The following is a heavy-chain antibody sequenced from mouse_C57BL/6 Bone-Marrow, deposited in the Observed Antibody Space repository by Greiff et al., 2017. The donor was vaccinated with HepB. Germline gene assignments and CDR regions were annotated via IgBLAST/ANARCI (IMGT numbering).Heavy chain of an antibody. CDR3: ARGGWLLRLYAMDY. V-gene: IGHV1-39*01. D-gene: IGHD2-3*01. J-gene: IGHJ4*01. CDR2: INPNYGTT. Sequence: VQLQQSGPELVKPGASVKISCKASGYSFTDYNMNWVKQSNGKSLEWIGVINPNYGTTSYNQKFKGKATLTVDHSSSTAYMQLNSLTSEDSAVYYCARGGWLLRLYAMDYWGQGASVTVSS. CDR1: GYSFTDYN.